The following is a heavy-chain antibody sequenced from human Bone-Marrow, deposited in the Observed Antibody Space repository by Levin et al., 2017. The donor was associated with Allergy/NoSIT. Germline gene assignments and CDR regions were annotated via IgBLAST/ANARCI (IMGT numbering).Heavy chain of an antibody. D-gene: IGHD6-13*01. J-gene: IGHJ3*02. CDR3: ARVSSSSWSLDI. CDR1: GFTFSSYA. V-gene: IGHV3-30-3*01. CDR2: ISYDGSNK. Sequence: LSLTCAASGFTFSSYAMHWVRQAPGKGLEWVAVISYDGSNKYYADSVKGRFTISRDNSKNTLYLQMNSLRAEDTAVYYCARVSSSSWSLDIWGQGTMVTVSS.